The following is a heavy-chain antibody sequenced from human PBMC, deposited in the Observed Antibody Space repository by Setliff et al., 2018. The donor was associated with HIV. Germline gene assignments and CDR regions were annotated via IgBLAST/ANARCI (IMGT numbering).Heavy chain of an antibody. CDR1: GDSISSNFW. D-gene: IGHD3-10*01. CDR3: ARRLRGSPFVVRAILPPFDY. Sequence: PSETLSLTCAVSGDSISSNFWWTWVRQPPGKGLEWIGEIYHSGSTNYNPSLKGRVTMSVDKPKNQFSLKLNSVTAADTGVYFCARRLRGSPFVVRAILPPFDYWGHGTLVTVSS. J-gene: IGHJ4*01. V-gene: IGHV4-4*02. CDR2: IYHSGST.